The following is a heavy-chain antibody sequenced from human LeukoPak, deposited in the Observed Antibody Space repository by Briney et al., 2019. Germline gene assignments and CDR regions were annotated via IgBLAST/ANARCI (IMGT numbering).Heavy chain of an antibody. Sequence: PSETLSLTCAVSGGSISSGGYSWSWIRQPPGKGLEWIGYIYHSGSTYYNPSLXSRVTISVDRSKNQFSLKLSSVTAADTAVYYXXXMYYYDSSGYYNYFDYWGQGTLVTVSS. CDR3: XXMYYYDSSGYYNYFDY. CDR1: GGSISSGGYS. V-gene: IGHV4-30-2*01. CDR2: IYHSGST. J-gene: IGHJ4*02. D-gene: IGHD3-22*01.